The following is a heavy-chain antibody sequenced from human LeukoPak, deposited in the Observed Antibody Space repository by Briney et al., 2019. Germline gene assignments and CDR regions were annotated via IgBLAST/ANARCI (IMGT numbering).Heavy chain of an antibody. CDR1: GFTFSDYY. J-gene: IGHJ4*02. D-gene: IGHD6-19*01. CDR3: ARVYRSSGDSYYFDY. V-gene: IGHV3-11*06. Sequence: PGGSLRLSCAASGFTFSDYYMSWIRQAPGKGLEWVSYISSSSSYTNYADSVKGRFTISRDNAKNSLYLQMNSLRAEDTAVYYCARVYRSSGDSYYFDYWGQGTLVTVSS. CDR2: ISSSSSYT.